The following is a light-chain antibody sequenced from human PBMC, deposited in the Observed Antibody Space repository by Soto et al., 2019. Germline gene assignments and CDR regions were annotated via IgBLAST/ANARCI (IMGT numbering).Light chain of an antibody. Sequence: DIQMTQSPSTLSASVGDRVTITCRASQSFNKWLACFQQKPGKVPKLLIFDDCTLQTGVPSRFGGGGSGTEFTLTISGLQPDDFATYYCQQYNSYSPWTFGPGTKVDIK. CDR2: DDC. CDR3: QQYNSYSPWT. J-gene: IGKJ1*01. V-gene: IGKV1-5*01. CDR1: QSFNKW.